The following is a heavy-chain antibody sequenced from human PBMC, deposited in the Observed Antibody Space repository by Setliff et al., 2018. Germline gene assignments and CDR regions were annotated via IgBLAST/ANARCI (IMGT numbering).Heavy chain of an antibody. V-gene: IGHV1-2*02. J-gene: IGHJ6*03. CDR1: GYPFVGYY. CDR3: ARAPSGTGFYHFFSYMDV. D-gene: IGHD1-7*01. CDR2: IDPKSGRT. Sequence: ASVKVSCKTSGYPFVGYYIYWMRQAPGQGPEWMGWIDPKSGRTKYAVKFQGRVTMTRDTSINTIYMEVSSLTSDDTAMYYCARAPSGTGFYHFFSYMDVWGKGTTVTVSS.